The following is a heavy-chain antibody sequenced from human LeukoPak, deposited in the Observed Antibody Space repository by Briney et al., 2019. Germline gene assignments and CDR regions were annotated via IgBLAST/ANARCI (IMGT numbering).Heavy chain of an antibody. J-gene: IGHJ4*02. V-gene: IGHV3-23*01. D-gene: IGHD4-17*01. CDR1: GFIFSDYG. CDR2: IGGRGGST. Sequence: GGSLRLSCAASGFIFSDYGMSWVRQAPGKGLEWVSTIGGRGGSTYYADSVKGRFTISRDNSKNTLYLQMNSLRAEDTAVYYCARDSYGDANFDSWGQGTLVTVSS. CDR3: ARDSYGDANFDS.